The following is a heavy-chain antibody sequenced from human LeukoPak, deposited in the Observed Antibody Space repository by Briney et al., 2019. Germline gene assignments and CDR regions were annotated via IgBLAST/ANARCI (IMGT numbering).Heavy chain of an antibody. J-gene: IGHJ4*02. Sequence: GGYLRLSCAASGFTFSSYAMSWVRQAPGKGLEWVSAISGSGGSTYYADSVKGRFTISRDNSKNTLYLQMNSLRAEDTAVYYCAKTPLGYCSSTSCYGRGFDYWGQGTLVTVSS. CDR2: ISGSGGST. CDR1: GFTFSSYA. CDR3: AKTPLGYCSSTSCYGRGFDY. V-gene: IGHV3-23*01. D-gene: IGHD2-2*01.